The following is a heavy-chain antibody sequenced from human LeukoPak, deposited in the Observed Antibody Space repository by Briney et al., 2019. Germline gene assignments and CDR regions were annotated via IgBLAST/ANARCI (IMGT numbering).Heavy chain of an antibody. CDR1: GFTFSSYA. J-gene: IGHJ5*02. V-gene: IGHV3-23*01. CDR2: ISGSGRST. Sequence: GGSLRLSCAASGFTFSSYALSWVRRAPGKGLEWDSAISGSGRSTYYADSVKGRFTISRDNPKNTLHLKMNSLRAEDTAVYYCAKRQDSSGSYHNWFDPWGQGTLVTVSS. CDR3: AKRQDSSGSYHNWFDP. D-gene: IGHD3-10*01.